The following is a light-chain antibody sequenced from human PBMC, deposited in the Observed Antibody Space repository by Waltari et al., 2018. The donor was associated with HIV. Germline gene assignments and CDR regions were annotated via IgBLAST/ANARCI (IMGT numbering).Light chain of an antibody. J-gene: IGLJ2*01. CDR1: SPTIANNY. CDR3: GTWDSSLSAVV. V-gene: IGLV1-51*01. CDR2: DNM. Sequence: QSVLTQPPSVSAAPGQKVTLSCSGISPTIANNYVSWYQPLPGTAPKLLIYDNMERPSGIPDRFSGSKSGTSATLGITGLQTGDEADYYCGTWDSSLSAVVFGGGTKLTGL.